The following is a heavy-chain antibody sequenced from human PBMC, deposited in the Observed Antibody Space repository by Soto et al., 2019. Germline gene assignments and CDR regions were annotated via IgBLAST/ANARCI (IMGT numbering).Heavy chain of an antibody. Sequence: GGSLRLSCAASGFTFDDYAMHWVRQAPGKGLEWVSGISWNSGSIGYADSVKGRFTISRDNAKNSLYLQMNSLRAEDTALYYCAKASIGQIYYYYYMDVWGKGTTVTVSS. D-gene: IGHD3-16*02. CDR2: ISWNSGSI. J-gene: IGHJ6*03. CDR3: AKASIGQIYYYYYMDV. V-gene: IGHV3-9*01. CDR1: GFTFDDYA.